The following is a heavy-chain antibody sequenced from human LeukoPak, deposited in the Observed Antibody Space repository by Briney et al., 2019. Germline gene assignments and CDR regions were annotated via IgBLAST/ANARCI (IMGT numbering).Heavy chain of an antibody. V-gene: IGHV3-7*01. CDR3: ATLDSTKSVF. CDR2: IKQDGSEE. D-gene: IGHD2-2*01. Sequence: GGSLRLSCVASEFRFGRDWISWVRQAPGKGLEWVACIKQDGSEEYYVGSVRGRFTVSVDNGKNSVYLQMNSLRAEDTARYYCATLDSTKSVFWGRGTAVTVSS. J-gene: IGHJ1*01. CDR1: EFRFGRDW.